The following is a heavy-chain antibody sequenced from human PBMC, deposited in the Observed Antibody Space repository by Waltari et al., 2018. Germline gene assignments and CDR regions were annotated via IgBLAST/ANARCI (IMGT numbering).Heavy chain of an antibody. V-gene: IGHV1-8*01. Sequence: QVQLVQSGAEVKKPGASVKVSCKASGYTFTSYDINWVRQATGHGLEWMGWMNPNSGNTGYAQKFQGRVTMTRNTSISTAYMELSSLRSEDTAVYYCAIGWEYQLLVYYYYYGMDVWGQGSTVTVSS. CDR3: AIGWEYQLLVYYYYYGMDV. CDR1: GYTFTSYD. CDR2: MNPNSGNT. J-gene: IGHJ6*02. D-gene: IGHD2-2*01.